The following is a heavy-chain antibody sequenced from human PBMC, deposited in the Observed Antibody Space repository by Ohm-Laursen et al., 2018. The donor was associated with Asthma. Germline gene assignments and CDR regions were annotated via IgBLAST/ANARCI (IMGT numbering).Heavy chain of an antibody. CDR1: GYTFTGYY. V-gene: IGHV1-2*06. J-gene: IGHJ1*01. CDR3: ARDLGHISNWYTEYFQY. D-gene: IGHD6-13*01. CDR2: INPNSGGT. Sequence: ASVKVSCKASGYTFTGYYMHWVRQAPGQGLEWMGRINPNSGGTNYAQKFQGRVTFTRDTSIRIAYMELTSLSSDDTAVYFCARDLGHISNWYTEYFQYWGQGTLVTASS.